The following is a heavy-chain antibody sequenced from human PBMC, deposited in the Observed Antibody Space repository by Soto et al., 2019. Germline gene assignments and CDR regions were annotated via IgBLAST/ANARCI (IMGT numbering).Heavy chain of an antibody. CDR3: TKDLDFWSGFPNNYGMAV. V-gene: IGHV3-30*18. CDR2: ISYDTSNR. CDR1: GFTFGTYG. J-gene: IGHJ6*02. Sequence: PGGSLRLSCAASGFTFGTYGMHWVRQAPGKGLEWVAVISYDTSNRYYGDSVRGRFTISSDNFKNTLYLQMNSLRAEDTAVYYCTKDLDFWSGFPNNYGMAVWGQGTTVTVPS. D-gene: IGHD3-3*01.